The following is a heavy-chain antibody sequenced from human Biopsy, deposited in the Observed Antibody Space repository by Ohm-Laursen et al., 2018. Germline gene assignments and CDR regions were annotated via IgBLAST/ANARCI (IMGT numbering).Heavy chain of an antibody. J-gene: IGHJ3*01. D-gene: IGHD1-1*01. CDR3: ARLYRLDDYWNDDPPDAFDV. Sequence: SDTLSLTCTVSGGSITDDYWSWIRQSPGKGLEWIGFISKGGDTTYNPSLRGRVAISVDTSKNQFSLKLGSVTAADTAIFFCARLYRLDDYWNDDPPDAFDVWGQGTRVTVSS. V-gene: IGHV4-59*07. CDR1: GGSITDDY. CDR2: ISKGGDT.